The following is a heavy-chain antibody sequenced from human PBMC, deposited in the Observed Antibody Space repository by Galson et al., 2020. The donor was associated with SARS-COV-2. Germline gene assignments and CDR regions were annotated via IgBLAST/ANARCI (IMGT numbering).Heavy chain of an antibody. CDR2: MDEHGSQR. D-gene: IGHD3-3*01. CDR1: GFTLSTYW. J-gene: IGHJ5*02. Sequence: GESLKISCAASGFTLSTYWMTWVRQAPGEGLQCVAIMDEHGSQRYSVDSVKGRFTISRDNARNSVFLQMNSLRAEDTAIYYCARQHDSAFDLWGQGTLVTVSS. CDR3: ARQHDSAFDL. V-gene: IGHV3-7*03.